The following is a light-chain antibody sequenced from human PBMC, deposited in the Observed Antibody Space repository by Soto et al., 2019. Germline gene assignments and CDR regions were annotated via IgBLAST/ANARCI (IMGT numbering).Light chain of an antibody. Sequence: EIVLTQSPGTLSLSPGERATLSCRASQSVSNNYLAWYQHKPGQAPRLLIYGASSRATGIPDRFSGSGSGTDVTLTIGRLEPEDFAVYYCQHYSSSPRTFGQGTKVEIK. CDR2: GAS. J-gene: IGKJ1*01. V-gene: IGKV3-20*01. CDR3: QHYSSSPRT. CDR1: QSVSNNY.